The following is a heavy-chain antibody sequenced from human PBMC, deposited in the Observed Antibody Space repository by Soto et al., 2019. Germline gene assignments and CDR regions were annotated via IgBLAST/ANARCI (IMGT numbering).Heavy chain of an antibody. D-gene: IGHD6-19*01. V-gene: IGHV1-69*13. CDR2: IIPIFGTA. CDR3: ARDDFSGYSSGWYFSYYYYGMDV. CDR1: GGTFSSYA. J-gene: IGHJ6*02. Sequence: SVKVSCKASGGTFSSYAISWVRQAPGQGLEWMGGIIPIFGTANYAQKFQGRVTITADESTSTAYMELSSLRSEDTAVYYCARDDFSGYSSGWYFSYYYYGMDVWGQGTTVTVSS.